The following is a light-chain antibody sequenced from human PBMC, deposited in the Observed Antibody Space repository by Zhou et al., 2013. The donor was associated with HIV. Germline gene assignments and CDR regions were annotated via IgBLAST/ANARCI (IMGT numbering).Light chain of an antibody. CDR2: GAS. CDR1: QSVRSY. V-gene: IGKV3-15*01. J-gene: IGKJ5*01. Sequence: EIVLTQSPATLSLSPGQRATLSCRASQSVRSYLAWYQQKPGQAPRLLISGASTRATGVPARFSGSGSGTEFTLTISSMQSEDFAVYYCQQYNNWPIAFGQGTRLEIK. CDR3: QQYNNWPIA.